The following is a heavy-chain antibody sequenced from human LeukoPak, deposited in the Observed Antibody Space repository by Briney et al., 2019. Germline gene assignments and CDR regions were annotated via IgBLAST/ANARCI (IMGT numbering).Heavy chain of an antibody. CDR1: GGSISCYY. J-gene: IGHJ4*02. D-gene: IGHD1-26*01. CDR3: AREKYGGSNDY. CDR2: IYYSGIS. Sequence: SETPSLTCAVSGGSISCYYWSWFRQPPGKGLEWIGYIYYSGISNYNPSLKSRVTISVDTSNNQFSLRLSSVTAADTAMYYCAREKYGGSNDYWGQGTLVTVSS. V-gene: IGHV4-59*01.